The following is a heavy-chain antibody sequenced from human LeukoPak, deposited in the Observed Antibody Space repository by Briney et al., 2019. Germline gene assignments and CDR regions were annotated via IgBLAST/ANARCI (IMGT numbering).Heavy chain of an antibody. CDR1: GSTFTGNY. CDR2: INPNSGGT. D-gene: IGHD3-22*01. V-gene: IGHV1-2*02. Sequence: VASVKVSCKASGSTFTGNYMHWVRQAPGQGLEWMGWINPNSGGTNYAQKFQGRVTMTRDTSISTAYMELSRLRSDDTAVYYCARDKPTTYYYDSSGVAGATDWGQGTLVTVSS. J-gene: IGHJ4*02. CDR3: ARDKPTTYYYDSSGVAGATD.